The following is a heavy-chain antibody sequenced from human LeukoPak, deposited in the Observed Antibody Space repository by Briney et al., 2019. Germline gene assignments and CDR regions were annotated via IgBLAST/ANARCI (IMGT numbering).Heavy chain of an antibody. CDR1: GYTSTDYY. D-gene: IGHD5-24*01. Sequence: ASVKVSCKASGYTSTDYYIHWVRQAPGQGLEWMGWIHPPSGGTNYAEKLQGRVTMTRDTSISAAYMELTRMTSDDAGVYYCVRDPGWLQVDYWGQGTLLTVSS. J-gene: IGHJ4*02. CDR3: VRDPGWLQVDY. V-gene: IGHV1-2*02. CDR2: IHPPSGGT.